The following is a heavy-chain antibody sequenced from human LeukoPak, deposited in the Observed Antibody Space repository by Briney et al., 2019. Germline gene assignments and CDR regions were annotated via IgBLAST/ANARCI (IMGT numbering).Heavy chain of an antibody. CDR2: IIPILGIA. Sequence: SVKVSCKASGGTFSSYAISWVRQAPGQGLEWMGRIIPILGIANYAQKFQGRVTITADKSTSTAYMELSSLRSEDTAVYYCARAGYYYYYGMDVWGQGTTVTVSS. J-gene: IGHJ6*02. CDR3: ARAGYYYYYGMDV. V-gene: IGHV1-69*04. CDR1: GGTFSSYA.